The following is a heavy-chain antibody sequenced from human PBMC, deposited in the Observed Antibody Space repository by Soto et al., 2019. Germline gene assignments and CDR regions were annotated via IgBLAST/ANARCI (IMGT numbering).Heavy chain of an antibody. J-gene: IGHJ4*02. CDR1: GGSIRSGGYF. CDR3: ARLNSGLYQSFDS. CDR2: IYSTGST. Sequence: QVQLEASGPGLVKPSQTVSLTCSVSGGSIRSGGYFWTWIPQHPGKGLEYIGHIYSTGSTYYIPSLRRRLTMSLDTSKNQFSLNLTSVPAADTALYFCARLNSGLYQSFDSWGQGALVTVSS. V-gene: IGHV4-31*03. D-gene: IGHD2-8*01.